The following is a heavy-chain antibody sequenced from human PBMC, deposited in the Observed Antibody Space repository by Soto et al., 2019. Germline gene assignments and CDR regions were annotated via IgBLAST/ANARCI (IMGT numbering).Heavy chain of an antibody. CDR1: GFTFSSYA. CDR2: ISSNGGSA. CDR3: VKGYVTAMVIGYFDY. J-gene: IGHJ4*02. V-gene: IGHV3-64D*06. Sequence: PGGSLRLSCSASGFTFSSYAMHWVRQAPGKGLEYVSAISSNGGSAYYADSVKGRFTISRDNSKNTLYLQMSSLRAEDTAVYYCVKGYVTAMVIGYFDYWGQGTLVTVSS. D-gene: IGHD5-18*01.